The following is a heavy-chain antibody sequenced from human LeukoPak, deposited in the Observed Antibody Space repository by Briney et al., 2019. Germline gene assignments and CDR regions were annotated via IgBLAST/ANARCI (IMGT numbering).Heavy chain of an antibody. V-gene: IGHV1-8*01. J-gene: IGHJ6*02. D-gene: IGHD6-6*01. CDR3: ARGDGHDNGMDV. Sequence: ASVKVSCKASGYTFTSYDINWVRQATGQGLEWMGWMYPNSGNTGYAQKFQGRVTMTRNTSISTAYMELSSLRSEDTAVYYCARGDGHDNGMDVWGQGTTVTVSS. CDR1: GYTFTSYD. CDR2: MYPNSGNT.